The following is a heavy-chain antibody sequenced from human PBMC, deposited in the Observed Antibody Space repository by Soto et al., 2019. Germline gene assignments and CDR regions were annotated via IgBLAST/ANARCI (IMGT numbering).Heavy chain of an antibody. Sequence: SGPTLVNPTQTLTLTCTFSGFSLSTSGVGVGWIRQPPGKALEWLALIYWDDDKRYSPSLKSRLTITKDTSKNQVVLTMTNMDPVDTATYYCAHVYSSGWYATDANNQFDPWGQGTLVTVSS. CDR2: IYWDDDK. CDR3: AHVYSSGWYATDANNQFDP. CDR1: GFSLSTSGVG. J-gene: IGHJ5*02. V-gene: IGHV2-5*02. D-gene: IGHD6-19*01.